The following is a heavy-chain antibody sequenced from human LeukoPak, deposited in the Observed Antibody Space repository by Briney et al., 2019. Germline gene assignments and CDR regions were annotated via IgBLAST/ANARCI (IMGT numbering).Heavy chain of an antibody. CDR2: IYPGGST. CDR3: ASITMVRGVGFDY. V-gene: IGHV4-61*02. J-gene: IGHJ4*02. Sequence: SETLSLTCTVSGGSISSGSYYWSWIRQPAGKGLEWIGRIYPGGSTNYNSSLKSRVTMSVDASQKQLSLKLSSVTAADTAVCYCASITMVRGVGFDYWGQGTLVTVSS. CDR1: GGSISSGSYY. D-gene: IGHD3-10*01.